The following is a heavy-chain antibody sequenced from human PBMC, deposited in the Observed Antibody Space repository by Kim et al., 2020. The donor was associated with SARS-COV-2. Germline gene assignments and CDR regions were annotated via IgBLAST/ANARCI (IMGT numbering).Heavy chain of an antibody. J-gene: IGHJ3*02. CDR1: GYNFTSFE. CDR2: MSPNRLNT. CDR3: ERGVTAGVDI. V-gene: IGHV1-8*01. Sequence: ASVKVSCKASGYNFTSFEINWVRQATGQGLEWMGRMSPNRLNTGSAQKFQGRVTMSTDISITTAYMELSSLTSEDTAGYYCERGVTAGVDIWGQGTMVTVAS. D-gene: IGHD2-21*02.